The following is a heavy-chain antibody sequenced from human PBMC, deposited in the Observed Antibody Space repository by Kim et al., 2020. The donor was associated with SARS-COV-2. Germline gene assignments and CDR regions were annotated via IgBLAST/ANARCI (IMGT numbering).Heavy chain of an antibody. J-gene: IGHJ4*02. CDR3: ARQSGGHFNF. Sequence: GESLKISCEASGYTFTTYFIAWVRQMPGKGLEWMAMIFPYDSDAKYNPSFRGQVTVSVDKSITTAYLQWRSLKASDTAVYYCARQSGGHFNFWGPGTLVTVSS. V-gene: IGHV5-51*01. D-gene: IGHD3-10*01. CDR1: GYTFTTYF. CDR2: IFPYDSDA.